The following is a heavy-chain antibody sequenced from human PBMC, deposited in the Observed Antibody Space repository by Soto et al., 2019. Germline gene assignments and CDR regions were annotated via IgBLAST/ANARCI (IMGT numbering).Heavy chain of an antibody. CDR2: INHSGST. D-gene: IGHD2-21*01. CDR3: ARGLVIGGYFDY. V-gene: IGHV4-34*01. CDR1: GGSFSGYY. J-gene: IGHJ4*02. Sequence: QVQLQQWGAGLLKPSETLSLTCAVYGGSFSGYYWSWIRQPPGQGLEWIGEINHSGSTNYNPSLKSRVTISVDTSKNQCSLKLSSVTAADTAVYYCARGLVIGGYFDYWGQGTLVTVSS.